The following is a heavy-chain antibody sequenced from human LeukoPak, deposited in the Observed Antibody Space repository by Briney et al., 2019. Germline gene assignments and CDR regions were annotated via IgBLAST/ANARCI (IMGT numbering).Heavy chain of an antibody. CDR2: LYHSDSA. V-gene: IGHV4-38-2*01. Sequence: SETLSLTCAVSGSSISNGHYWVWIRQPPGRGLEWIGSLYHSDSAYYNTSLRSRVSMSVDTSKNQFSLTLSFVTAADTAVCYCARQHDSYYYYYIDVWGSGTRVTVSS. J-gene: IGHJ6*03. CDR1: GSSISNGHY. CDR3: ARQHDSYYYYYIDV.